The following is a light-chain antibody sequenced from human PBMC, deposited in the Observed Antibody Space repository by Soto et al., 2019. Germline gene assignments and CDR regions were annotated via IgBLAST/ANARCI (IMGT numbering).Light chain of an antibody. Sequence: DIQMTQSPSSLSASVGDRVTISCRASQIISNFLNWYQQEPGQAPKLLIFDATSLQGGVPSRFGGSGSGTEFTLTISSLQPDDFATYYCQQYYRYWTFGQGTKVDIK. V-gene: IGKV1-39*01. J-gene: IGKJ1*01. CDR2: DAT. CDR3: QQYYRYWT. CDR1: QIISNF.